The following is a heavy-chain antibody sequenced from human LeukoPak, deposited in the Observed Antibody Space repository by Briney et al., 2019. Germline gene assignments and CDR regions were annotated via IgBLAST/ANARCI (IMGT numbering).Heavy chain of an antibody. V-gene: IGHV1-2*06. CDR3: ARSFPTFGGVINFDY. D-gene: IGHD3-16*01. Sequence: GASVKVSCKASGYTFTGYYMHWVRQAPGQGLEWMGRINPTSGGTNYAQKFQGRVTMTRDTSISTAYMELSRLRSDDTAVYYCARSFPTFGGVINFDYWGQGTLVTVSS. J-gene: IGHJ4*02. CDR1: GYTFTGYY. CDR2: INPTSGGT.